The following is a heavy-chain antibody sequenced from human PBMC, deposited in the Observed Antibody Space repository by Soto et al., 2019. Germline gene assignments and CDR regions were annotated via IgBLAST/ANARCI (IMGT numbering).Heavy chain of an antibody. J-gene: IGHJ6*02. Sequence: EVQLVESGGGLVQPGGSLKLSCAASGFTFSGSAMHWVRQASGKGLEWVGRIRSKANSYATAYAASVKGRFTISRDDSKNTAYLQMNSLKTEDTAVYYSTSGLGDTHYYYYYGMDVWGQGTTVTVSS. CDR3: TSGLGDTHYYYYYGMDV. D-gene: IGHD4-17*01. V-gene: IGHV3-73*02. CDR1: GFTFSGSA. CDR2: IRSKANSYAT.